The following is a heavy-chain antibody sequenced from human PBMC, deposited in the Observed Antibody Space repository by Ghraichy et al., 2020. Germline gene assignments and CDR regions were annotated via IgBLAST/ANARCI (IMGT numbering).Heavy chain of an antibody. D-gene: IGHD2-15*01. Sequence: GGSLRLSCAASGFTFNKYAMNWVRQAPGKGLEWVSAISGTGGSTYYADSVKGRFTISRDNSKNTLYPQMNSLRAEDTVVYYCAKDGSGPIDVNIVVVVNRFDPWGQGTQVTVSS. CDR1: GFTFNKYA. V-gene: IGHV3-23*01. CDR2: ISGTGGST. CDR3: AKDGSGPIDVNIVVVVNRFDP. J-gene: IGHJ5*02.